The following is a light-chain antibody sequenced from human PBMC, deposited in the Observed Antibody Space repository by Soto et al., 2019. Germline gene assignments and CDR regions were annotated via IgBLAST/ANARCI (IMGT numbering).Light chain of an antibody. CDR3: AAWDDSLRGVV. Sequence: QLVLTQPPSASGTPGQRVTISCSGRTSNIGSNYVYWYQQLPGTAPKLLIYRNTQRPSGVPDRFSGSKSGTSASLAISGLRSGDEADYYCAAWDDSLRGVVFGGGTKLTVL. CDR1: TSNIGSNY. J-gene: IGLJ2*01. V-gene: IGLV1-47*01. CDR2: RNT.